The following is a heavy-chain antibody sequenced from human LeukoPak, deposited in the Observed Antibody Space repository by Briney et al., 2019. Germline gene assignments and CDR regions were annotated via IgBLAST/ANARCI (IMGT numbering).Heavy chain of an antibody. CDR3: ARRLLTGGFDI. V-gene: IGHV5-51*01. D-gene: IGHD4/OR15-4a*01. CDR1: GYTFTNSW. J-gene: IGHJ3*02. Sequence: GESLKISCKGSGYTFTNSWIDWVRQMPGKGLEWIGLIQPADSHARYSPSLRGQVTFSDDKSMSTAYLQWRSLRASDTGIYYCARRLLTGGFDIWGQGTMVTVSS. CDR2: IQPADSHA.